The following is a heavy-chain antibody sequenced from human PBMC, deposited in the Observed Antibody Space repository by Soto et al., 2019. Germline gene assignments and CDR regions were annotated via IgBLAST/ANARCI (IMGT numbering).Heavy chain of an antibody. V-gene: IGHV4-34*01. J-gene: IGHJ4*02. CDR2: INHSGST. CDR3: ARRGDTAMVYFDY. CDR1: GGSFSGYY. D-gene: IGHD5-18*01. Sequence: PSETLSLTCAVYGGSFSGYYWSWIRQPPGKGLEWIGEINHSGSTSYNPSLKSRVTISVDTSKNQFSLKLSSVTAADTAVYYCARRGDTAMVYFDYWGQGTLVTVSS.